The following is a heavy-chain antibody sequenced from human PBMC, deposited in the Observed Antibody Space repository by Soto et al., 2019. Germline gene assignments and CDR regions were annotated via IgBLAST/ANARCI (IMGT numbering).Heavy chain of an antibody. CDR2: IYHSGST. V-gene: IGHV4-30-2*01. CDR1: GGSISSGGYS. CDR3: ARRSPRRFLGGPGNAFDI. Sequence: SETLSLTCAVSGGSISSGGYSWSWIRQPPGKGLEWIGYIYHSGSTYYNPSLKSRVTISVDRSKNQFSLKLSSVTAADTAVYYCARRSPRRFLGGPGNAFDIWGQGTMVTVSS. D-gene: IGHD3-3*01. J-gene: IGHJ3*02.